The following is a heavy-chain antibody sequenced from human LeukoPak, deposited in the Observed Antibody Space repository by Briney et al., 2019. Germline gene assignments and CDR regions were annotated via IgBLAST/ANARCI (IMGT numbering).Heavy chain of an antibody. Sequence: RGSLRLSCSASGFTFSSYTMHWVRQAPGKGLEYVSALSSNGGSTYYADSVKGRFTISRDNSKNTLYLQMSSLRAEDTAVYYCVKPSHCTNGVCYPDYWGQGTLVTVSS. CDR3: VKPSHCTNGVCYPDY. CDR2: LSSNGGST. CDR1: GFTFSSYT. V-gene: IGHV3-64D*09. D-gene: IGHD2-8*01. J-gene: IGHJ4*02.